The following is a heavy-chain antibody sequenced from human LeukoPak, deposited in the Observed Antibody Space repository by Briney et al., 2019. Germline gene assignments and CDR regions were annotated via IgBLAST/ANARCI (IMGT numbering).Heavy chain of an antibody. J-gene: IGHJ4*02. D-gene: IGHD6-13*01. Sequence: PSETLSLTCAVCGGSISSGGYSWSWIRQPPGKGLEWIGYIYHSGSTYYNPSLKSRVTISVDRSKNQFSLKLSSVTAADTAVYYCASSRKEDYFDYWGQGTLVTVSS. CDR2: IYHSGST. V-gene: IGHV4-30-2*01. CDR1: GGSISSGGYS. CDR3: ASSRKEDYFDY.